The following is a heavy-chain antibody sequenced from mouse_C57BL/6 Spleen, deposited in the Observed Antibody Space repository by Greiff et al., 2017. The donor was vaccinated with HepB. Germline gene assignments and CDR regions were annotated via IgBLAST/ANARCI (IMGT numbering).Heavy chain of an antibody. CDR3: ARRVTGAWFAY. D-gene: IGHD2-1*01. J-gene: IGHJ3*01. CDR2: ISSGSSTI. Sequence: EVQVVESGGGLVKPGGSLKLSCAASGFTFSDYGMHWVRQAPEKGLEWVAYISSGSSTIYYADTVKGRFTISRDNAKNTLFRQMTSLRSEDTAMYYCARRVTGAWFAYWGQGTLVTVSA. V-gene: IGHV5-17*01. CDR1: GFTFSDYG.